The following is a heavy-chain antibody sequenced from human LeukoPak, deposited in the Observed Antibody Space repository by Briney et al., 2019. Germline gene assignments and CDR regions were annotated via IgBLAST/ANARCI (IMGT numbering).Heavy chain of an antibody. J-gene: IGHJ1*01. CDR2: IKEDGSVK. CDR1: GFTFIHYW. Sequence: GGSLRLSCAASGFTFIHYWMSWVRQAPGKGLDWVANIKEDGSVKYYADSVKGRFTISRDNPKNSLYLQMNSLRTEDTALYYCAKGLYYYDSSGYPEYFQHWGQGTLVTVSS. CDR3: AKGLYYYDSSGYPEYFQH. D-gene: IGHD3-22*01. V-gene: IGHV3-7*03.